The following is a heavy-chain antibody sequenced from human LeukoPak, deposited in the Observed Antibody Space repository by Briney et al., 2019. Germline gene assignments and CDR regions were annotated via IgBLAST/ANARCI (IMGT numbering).Heavy chain of an antibody. CDR3: ARGGAADYYYYYYYMDV. D-gene: IGHD3-10*01. CDR1: GYTFTGYY. J-gene: IGHJ6*03. CDR2: INPNSGGT. V-gene: IGHV1-2*02. Sequence: ASVKVSCKASGYTFTGYYMHWVRQAPGQGLEWMGWINPNSGGTNYAQKFQGRVTMTRDTSISTAYMELSRLRSDDTAVYYCARGGAADYYYYYYYMDVWGKGTTVTISS.